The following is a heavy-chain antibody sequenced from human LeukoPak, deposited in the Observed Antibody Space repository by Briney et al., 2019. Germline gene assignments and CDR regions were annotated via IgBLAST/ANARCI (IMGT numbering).Heavy chain of an antibody. J-gene: IGHJ4*02. CDR2: INHSGST. V-gene: IGHV4-34*01. Sequence: SETLSLTCAVYGGSFSGYYWSWIRQPPGKGLEWIGEINHSGSTNYNPSLKSRVTISVDTSKNQFSLKLSSVTAADTAVYYCARGPGRYDFWSGYPSGVYDYWGQGTLVTVSS. CDR3: ARGPGRYDFWSGYPSGVYDY. D-gene: IGHD3-3*01. CDR1: GGSFSGYY.